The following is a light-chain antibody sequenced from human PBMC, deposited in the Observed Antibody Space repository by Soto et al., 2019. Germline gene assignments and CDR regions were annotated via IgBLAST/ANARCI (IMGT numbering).Light chain of an antibody. CDR2: GAS. V-gene: IGKV3-20*01. Sequence: EIVLTQSPGTLSLSPGERATLSCRASQSISSSSLAWYQQKPGQAPRLLIYGASSRATGIPDRFSGSGSGTDFTLTISRLEPEDFAVYYCQQYGSSQFTFGPGTTVDIK. J-gene: IGKJ3*01. CDR1: QSISSSS. CDR3: QQYGSSQFT.